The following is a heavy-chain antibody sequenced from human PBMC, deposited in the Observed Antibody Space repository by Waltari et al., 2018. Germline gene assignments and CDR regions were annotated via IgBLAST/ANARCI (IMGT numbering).Heavy chain of an antibody. CDR2: IIPKIGAS. D-gene: IGHD2-2*01. Sequence: QVQLVQSGAEVKKPGSSVKVSCKASGGTFGRLAISWVRQAAGEGLEWMGGIIPKIGASNYAQKFQGRVTITADDSTSIAYMEMSSLSFEDTAMYFCVTDTSPPYWGQGTLVIVSS. CDR3: VTDTSPPY. V-gene: IGHV1-69*01. J-gene: IGHJ4*02. CDR1: GGTFGRLA.